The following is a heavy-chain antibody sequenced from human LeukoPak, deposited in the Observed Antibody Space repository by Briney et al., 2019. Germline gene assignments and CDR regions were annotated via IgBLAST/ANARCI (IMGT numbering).Heavy chain of an antibody. D-gene: IGHD3-10*01. CDR2: IIPMFGTA. J-gene: IGHJ6*04. CDR3: ARAGPWFGELLSQYYYYYGMDV. CDR1: GGTFSSCA. Sequence: ASVKVSCKASGGTFSSCAMSWVRQAPGQGLEWMGDIIPMFGTADNAQKFQGRVTLTADESMSTAYMELSSLRSEDTAVYYCARAGPWFGELLSQYYYYYGMDVWGKGTTVTVSS. V-gene: IGHV1-69*13.